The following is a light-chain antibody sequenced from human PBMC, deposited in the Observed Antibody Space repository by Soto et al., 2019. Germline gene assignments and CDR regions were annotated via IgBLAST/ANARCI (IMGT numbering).Light chain of an antibody. V-gene: IGKV1-5*01. CDR3: QQYNSYSEA. CDR1: QSISTS. J-gene: IGKJ1*01. CDR2: HAS. Sequence: DIQMTQSPSTLSASVGDRVTITCRASQSISTSLTWYQQKPGKAPKLLIYHASSLESGVPSRFSGSGSGTEFTLTISSLQPDDFATYYCQQYNSYSEAFGQGTKVDIK.